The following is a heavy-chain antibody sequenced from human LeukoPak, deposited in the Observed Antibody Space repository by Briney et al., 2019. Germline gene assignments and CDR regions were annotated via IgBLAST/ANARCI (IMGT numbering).Heavy chain of an antibody. Sequence: ASVKVSCKASGYTFTGYYIHWVRQAPGQGLEWMGWINPDSGGTNYAQKFQGRVTMTRDTSIRTAYMELSRLRSDDTAVYYCARVLFYSSGNKSNRVDYWXXXTXVTVS. J-gene: IGHJ4*02. CDR1: GYTFTGYY. CDR3: ARVLFYSSGNKSNRVDY. V-gene: IGHV1-2*02. CDR2: INPDSGGT. D-gene: IGHD6-19*01.